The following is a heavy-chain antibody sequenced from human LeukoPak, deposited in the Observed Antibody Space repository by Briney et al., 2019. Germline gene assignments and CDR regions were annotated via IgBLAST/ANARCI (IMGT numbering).Heavy chain of an antibody. CDR2: INTGGSI. Sequence: SQTLSLTCTVSGGSISSGSYYWSWIRQPAGKGLEWIGRINTGGSINYNPSLKSRVTISVDTSKNQFSLKVSSVTAADTAVYYCARDNTVTTSLGWSDPWGQGTLVTVSS. V-gene: IGHV4-61*02. J-gene: IGHJ5*02. CDR1: GGSISSGSYY. D-gene: IGHD4-11*01. CDR3: ARDNTVTTSLGWSDP.